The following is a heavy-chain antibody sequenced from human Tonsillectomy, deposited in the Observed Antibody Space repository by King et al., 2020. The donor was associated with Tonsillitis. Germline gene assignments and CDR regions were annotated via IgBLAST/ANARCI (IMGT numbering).Heavy chain of an antibody. Sequence: VQLVESGGGLVQPGGSLRLSCAASGFTFSSYWMHWVRQAPGKGLVWVSRINSDGSSTSYADSVKGRFTISRDNAKNTLYLQMNSLGAEDTAVYYCAREAPIYYYYMDVWGKGTTVTVSS. V-gene: IGHV3-74*01. J-gene: IGHJ6*03. CDR1: GFTFSSYW. CDR3: AREAPIYYYYMDV. CDR2: INSDGSST.